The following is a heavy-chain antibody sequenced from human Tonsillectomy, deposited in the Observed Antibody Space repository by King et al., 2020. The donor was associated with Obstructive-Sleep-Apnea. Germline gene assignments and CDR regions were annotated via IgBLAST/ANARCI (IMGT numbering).Heavy chain of an antibody. V-gene: IGHV6-1*01. CDR1: GDSVSSNSAA. J-gene: IGHJ5*02. CDR3: ARQNIVAPGAWFDP. Sequence: VQLQESGPSLVKPSQTLSLTCAISGDSVSSNSAAWNWIRQSPSIGLEWLGRTYYRSKWYNDYAITVKSRITINPDTSKNHLSLQLTSVTPEDTAVYYWARQNIVAPGAWFDPWGQGTLATVSS. CDR2: TYYRSKWYN. D-gene: IGHD5-12*01.